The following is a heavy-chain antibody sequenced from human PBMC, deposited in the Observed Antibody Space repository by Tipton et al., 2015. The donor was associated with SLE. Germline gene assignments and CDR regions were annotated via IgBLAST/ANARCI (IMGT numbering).Heavy chain of an antibody. J-gene: IGHJ6*02. CDR2: IYHTGDT. D-gene: IGHD1-26*01. Sequence: TLSLTCSVSGGSISSNYWTWIRQPPGKGLEWIGSIYHTGDTYYNPSLKSRVTISVDTSKNQFSLKLSSVTAADTAVYYCARICSGGSYLSSYYYGMDVWGQGTTVTVSS. CDR1: GGSISSNY. V-gene: IGHV4-59*05. CDR3: ARICSGGSYLSSYYYGMDV.